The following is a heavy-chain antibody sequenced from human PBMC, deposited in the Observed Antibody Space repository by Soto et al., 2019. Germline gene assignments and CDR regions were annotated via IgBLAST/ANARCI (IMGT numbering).Heavy chain of an antibody. CDR3: ARDRVGTWAPSDRSGWYDY. Sequence: ASVKVSCKASGYTFTSYGISWVRQAPGQGLEWMGWISAYNGNTNYAQKLQGRVTMTTDTSTSTAYMELRSLRSDDTGGYYCARDRVGTWAPSDRSGWYDYWGQGTLVTVSS. CDR2: ISAYNGNT. CDR1: GYTFTSYG. D-gene: IGHD6-19*01. J-gene: IGHJ4*02. V-gene: IGHV1-18*01.